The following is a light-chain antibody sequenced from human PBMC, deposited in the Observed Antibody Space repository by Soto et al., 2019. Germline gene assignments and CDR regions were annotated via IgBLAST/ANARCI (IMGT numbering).Light chain of an antibody. CDR2: GAS. CDR3: LQDYNYPWT. CDR1: QGIAND. J-gene: IGKJ1*01. Sequence: ALQMTQSPSSLSASVGDRVTITCRASQGIANDLGWYQQKPGKAPKLLIYGASTLESGVPSRFSGSGSGTDFTLTISSLQPEDFATYYCLQDYNYPWTFGQGTKVEIK. V-gene: IGKV1-6*01.